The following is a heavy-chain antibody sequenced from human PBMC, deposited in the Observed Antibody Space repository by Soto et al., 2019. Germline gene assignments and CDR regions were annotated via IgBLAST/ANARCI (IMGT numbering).Heavy chain of an antibody. J-gene: IGHJ3*01. CDR3: ARERHLNSPSDAFDL. D-gene: IGHD1-7*01. CDR2: MNPNRGGS. V-gene: IGHV1-2*02. CDR1: GYNFIAQN. Sequence: QVHLVQSGAEVKKPGASVKVSCMASGYNFIAQNIHWVRQAPGLGLEWMGNMNPNRGGSDYAQEFQCRVTVTRDTSISTVYMELTSLKSDDTAVYYCARERHLNSPSDAFDLWGQGTMVIVSS.